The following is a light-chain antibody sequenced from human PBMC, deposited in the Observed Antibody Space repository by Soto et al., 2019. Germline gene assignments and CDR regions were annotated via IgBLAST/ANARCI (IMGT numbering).Light chain of an antibody. Sequence: DIQMTQSPSSLSASVGDRVTITCRASQNINNYLNWFQQNPGKAPKLLIYGASGLESGVPSRFSGSGSGTDFTLTISSLQPEDSATYYCQQSYSVVWTFGQGTKVEIK. CDR1: QNINNY. V-gene: IGKV1-39*01. CDR2: GAS. J-gene: IGKJ1*01. CDR3: QQSYSVVWT.